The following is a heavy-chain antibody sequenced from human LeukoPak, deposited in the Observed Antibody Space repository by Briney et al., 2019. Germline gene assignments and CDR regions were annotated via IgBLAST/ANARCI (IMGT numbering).Heavy chain of an antibody. D-gene: IGHD1-26*01. Sequence: GGSLRLSCAASGFTFSSIAMSWVRQAPDKGLQWVSTISGSGGGTYYADSVKGRFTISRDDSKNTLYLQMNSLRADDTAVYYCAKDLGRYRNNFFDYWGQGNLVTVSS. CDR2: ISGSGGGT. CDR3: AKDLGRYRNNFFDY. J-gene: IGHJ4*02. V-gene: IGHV3-23*01. CDR1: GFTFSSIA.